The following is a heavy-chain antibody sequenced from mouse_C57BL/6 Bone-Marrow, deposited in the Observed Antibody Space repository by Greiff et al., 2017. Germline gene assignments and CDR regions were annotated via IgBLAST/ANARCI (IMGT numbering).Heavy chain of an antibody. CDR3: AREGRIYYDPWFAY. CDR2: IYPGDGDT. CDR1: GYAFSSSW. J-gene: IGHJ3*01. V-gene: IGHV1-82*01. D-gene: IGHD2-4*01. Sequence: QVQLQQSGPELVKPGASVKISCKASGYAFSSSWMNWVKQRPGKGLEWIGRIYPGDGDTNYNGKFKGKATLTADKSSSTAYMQLSSLTSEDSAVXFCAREGRIYYDPWFAYWGQGTLVTVSA.